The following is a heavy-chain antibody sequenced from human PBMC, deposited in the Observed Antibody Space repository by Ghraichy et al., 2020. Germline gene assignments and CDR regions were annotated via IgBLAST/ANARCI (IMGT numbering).Heavy chain of an antibody. D-gene: IGHD3-22*01. CDR3: ASHYYDSSGYYYGWWYFDL. J-gene: IGHJ2*01. Sequence: SETLSLTCTVSGGSISSSSYYWGWIRQPPGKGLEWIGSIYYSGSTYYNPSLKSRVTISVDTSKNQFSLKLSSVTAADTAVYYCASHYYDSSGYYYGWWYFDLWGRGTLVTVSS. V-gene: IGHV4-39*01. CDR1: GGSISSSSYY. CDR2: IYYSGST.